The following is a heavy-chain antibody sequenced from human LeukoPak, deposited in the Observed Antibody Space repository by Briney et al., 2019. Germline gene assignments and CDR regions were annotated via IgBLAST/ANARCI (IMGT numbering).Heavy chain of an antibody. Sequence: SETLSLTCTVSGGSISNYYWSWIRQPPGKGLEWIGYIYYSGSTNYNPSLKSRVTISVDTSKNQFSLKLSSVTAADTAVYSCATGYYYYYMDVWGKGTTVTVSS. CDR1: GGSISNYY. V-gene: IGHV4-59*01. CDR3: ATGYYYYYMDV. J-gene: IGHJ6*03. CDR2: IYYSGST.